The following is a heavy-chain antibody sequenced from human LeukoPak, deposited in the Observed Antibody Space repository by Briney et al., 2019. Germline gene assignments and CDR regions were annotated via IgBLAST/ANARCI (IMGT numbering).Heavy chain of an antibody. CDR2: IYTSGST. J-gene: IGHJ4*02. CDR3: ARARGGSGSYGHFDS. Sequence: SETLSLTCTVSGDSISGYYWTWIRQPAGKGLEWIGRIYTSGSTNYNPSLKSRVTMSVDTSKNQFSLKLSSLTAADTAMYYCARARGGSGSYGHFDSWGQGTLVTVSS. D-gene: IGHD1-26*01. CDR1: GDSISGYY. V-gene: IGHV4-4*07.